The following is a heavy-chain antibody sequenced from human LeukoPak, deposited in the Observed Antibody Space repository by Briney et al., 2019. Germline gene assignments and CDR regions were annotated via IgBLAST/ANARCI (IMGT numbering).Heavy chain of an antibody. D-gene: IGHD3-16*01. CDR3: ARVWGYPFDY. CDR2: ISSSSSTL. Sequence: GGSLRLSCAASGFSFSSYSMTWVRQAPGKGLEWVSYISSSSSTLYYADSVKGRFTISRDNAKNSLYLQMNSLRDEDTAVYYCARVWGYPFDYWGQGTLVTVSS. J-gene: IGHJ4*02. CDR1: GFSFSSYS. V-gene: IGHV3-48*02.